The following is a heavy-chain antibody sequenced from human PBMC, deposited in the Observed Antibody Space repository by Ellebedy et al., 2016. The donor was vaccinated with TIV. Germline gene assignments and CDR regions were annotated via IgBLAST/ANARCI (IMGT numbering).Heavy chain of an antibody. D-gene: IGHD3-3*01. CDR1: GFTFSTYP. CDR2: ISANGGTT. J-gene: IGHJ4*02. CDR3: ARRSTDFAFDS. V-gene: IGHV3-23*01. Sequence: PGGSLRLSCAASGFTFSTYPMNWVRQAPVPGLEWVSIISANGGTTFYPDSVKGRFTISRDNSKNTLFLQMSSLRAEDTAVYFCARRSTDFAFDSWGQGTLVTVSS.